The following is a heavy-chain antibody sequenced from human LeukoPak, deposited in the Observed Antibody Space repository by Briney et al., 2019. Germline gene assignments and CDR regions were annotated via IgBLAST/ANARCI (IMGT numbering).Heavy chain of an antibody. CDR2: ISRSGGST. D-gene: IGHD2-2*01. CDR1: GSTFRSYY. V-gene: IGHV3-23*01. Sequence: QPAGSLTLSCAASGSTFRSYYLSWPRQTPGKGLECLSAISRSGGSTYYADSVKGRFTLSRDNSKNALYLQMNGLRAEDTAVYYCAKEVGYCSSTSCSPLGHWGQGTLVTVSS. CDR3: AKEVGYCSSTSCSPLGH. J-gene: IGHJ4*02.